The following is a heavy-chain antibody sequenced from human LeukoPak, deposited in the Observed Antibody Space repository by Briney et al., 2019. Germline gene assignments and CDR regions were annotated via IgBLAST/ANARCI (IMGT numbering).Heavy chain of an antibody. CDR3: ARTIFKSDSSGYAYYYGMDV. V-gene: IGHV4-59*01. D-gene: IGHD3-22*01. CDR2: IYYSGST. J-gene: IGHJ6*02. Sequence: PSETLSLTCTVSGGSISSYYWSWIRQPPGKGLEWIGYIYYSGSTNYNPSLKSRVTISVDTSKNQFSLKLSSVTAADTAVYYCARTIFKSDSSGYAYYYGMDVWGQGTTVTVSS. CDR1: GGSISSYY.